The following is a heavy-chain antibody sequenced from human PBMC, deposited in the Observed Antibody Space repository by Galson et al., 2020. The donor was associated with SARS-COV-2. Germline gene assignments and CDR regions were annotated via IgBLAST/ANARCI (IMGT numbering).Heavy chain of an antibody. V-gene: IGHV3-30*03. D-gene: IGHD1-26*01. CDR2: ISYDGSNK. Sequence: WVAVISYDGSNKYYADSVKGRFAISRDNSKNTLYLQMNSLKTEDTALYYCATKPYRGGFYFDYWGQGTLVTVSS. CDR3: ATKPYRGGFYFDY. J-gene: IGHJ4*02.